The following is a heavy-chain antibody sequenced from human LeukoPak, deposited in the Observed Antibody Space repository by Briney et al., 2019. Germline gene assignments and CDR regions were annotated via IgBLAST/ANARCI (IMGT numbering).Heavy chain of an antibody. V-gene: IGHV3-9*01. Sequence: GGSLRLSCAASGFTFDDYAMHWVRQAPRKGLEWVSGMSWNSGSIGYADSVKGRFTISRDNTKNTVYLQMSSLRVEDTAVYYCARERGDNGWYPDGFDIWGQGTLVTVSS. D-gene: IGHD4/OR15-4a*01. CDR1: GFTFDDYA. CDR3: ARERGDNGWYPDGFDI. J-gene: IGHJ3*02. CDR2: MSWNSGSI.